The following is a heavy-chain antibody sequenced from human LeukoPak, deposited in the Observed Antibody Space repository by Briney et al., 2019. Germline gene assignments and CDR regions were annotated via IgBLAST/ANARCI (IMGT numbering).Heavy chain of an antibody. Sequence: SETLSLTCAVYGGSFSGYYWSWIRQPPGKGLEWIGEINHSGSTNYNPSLKSRVTISVDTSKSQFSLKLSSVTAADTAVYYCARVPSASVVVVPAATNWFDPWGQGTLVTVSS. CDR1: GGSFSGYY. CDR3: ARVPSASVVVVPAATNWFDP. V-gene: IGHV4-34*01. D-gene: IGHD2-2*01. CDR2: INHSGST. J-gene: IGHJ5*02.